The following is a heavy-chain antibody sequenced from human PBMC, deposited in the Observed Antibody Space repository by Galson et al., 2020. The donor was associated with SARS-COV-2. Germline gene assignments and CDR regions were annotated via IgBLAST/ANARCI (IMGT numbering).Heavy chain of an antibody. CDR2: TYYSGST. V-gene: IGHV4-61*01. J-gene: IGHJ3*02. D-gene: IGHD1-26*01. Sequence: ASETLSLTCTVSGGSVYNDRSYWNWIRQPPGKGLEWIGYTYYSGSTNYSPSLKSRVTISVDTSKNQFSLKLTSVAAADTAVYYCARETQAGVVGAHFDIWGQGTVVTVSS. CDR3: ARETQAGVVGAHFDI. CDR1: GGSVYNDRSY.